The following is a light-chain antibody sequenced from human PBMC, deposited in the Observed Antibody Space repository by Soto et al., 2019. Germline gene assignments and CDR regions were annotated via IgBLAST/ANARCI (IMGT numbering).Light chain of an antibody. CDR2: EVS. J-gene: IGLJ1*01. Sequence: QSALTQPPCASGSPGQSVTISCTGTSSDVGGYNYVSWYQQHPGKAPKLMIYEVSKRPSGVPDRFSGSKSGNTASLTVSGLQAEDEADYYCSSYAGTHNFVFGTGTKLTVL. CDR3: SSYAGTHNFV. CDR1: SSDVGGYNY. V-gene: IGLV2-8*01.